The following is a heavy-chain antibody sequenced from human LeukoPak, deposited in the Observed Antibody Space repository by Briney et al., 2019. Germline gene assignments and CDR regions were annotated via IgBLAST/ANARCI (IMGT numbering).Heavy chain of an antibody. CDR1: GFTFSSYA. CDR2: ISGSGGST. J-gene: IGHJ4*02. CDR3: AKDSGYHDY. V-gene: IGHV3-23*01. Sequence: SGGSLRLSCAASGFTFSSYAMSWVRQAPGKGLEWVSAISGSGGSTYYAYSVKGRFTISRDNSKNPLYLQMNSVRAEDTAVYYCAKDSGYHDYWGQGTLVTVSS. D-gene: IGHD3-22*01.